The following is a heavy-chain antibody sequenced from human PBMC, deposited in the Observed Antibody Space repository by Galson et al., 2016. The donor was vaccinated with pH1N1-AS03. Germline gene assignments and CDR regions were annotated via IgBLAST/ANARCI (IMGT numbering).Heavy chain of an antibody. Sequence: SLRLSCAASGFTFSNAWMSWVRQAPGKGLEWVGLIKNRENGRTTDYAAPVKGRFTISRDDSKNTLYLQMNSLKTEDTAVYDCTTDAYCDYRGTGAGTNDAFDMWGQGTMVTVSS. CDR3: TTDAYCDYRGTGAGTNDAFDM. J-gene: IGHJ3*02. V-gene: IGHV3-15*01. D-gene: IGHD4-17*01. CDR1: GFTFSNAW. CDR2: IKNRENGRTT.